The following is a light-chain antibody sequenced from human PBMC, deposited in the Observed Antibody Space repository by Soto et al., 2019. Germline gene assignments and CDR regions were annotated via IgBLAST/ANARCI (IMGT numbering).Light chain of an antibody. Sequence: QSVLTQPPSVSAAPGQTVTISCSGSSSNIGKNYVAWYQQIPGTAPKLLIFDNNRRPSGIPDRFSGAKTGTSAALGITGLQTGDEADYYCGTWYSSLSAVVLGGGTKLTVL. CDR2: DNN. J-gene: IGLJ2*01. V-gene: IGLV1-51*01. CDR1: SSNIGKNY. CDR3: GTWYSSLSAVV.